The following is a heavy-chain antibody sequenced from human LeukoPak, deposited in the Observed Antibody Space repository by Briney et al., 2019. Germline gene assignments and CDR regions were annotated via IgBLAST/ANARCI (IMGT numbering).Heavy chain of an antibody. Sequence: PGGSLRLSCAASGFTFSRNGMHWVRQAPGKGLEWVACIRYDGNNKYYADSVKGRFTISRDNSKNTLYLQMNSLRAEDTAVYYCAKGSDYYDSSGYSHWGQGTLVTVSS. CDR2: IRYDGNNK. CDR1: GFTFSRNG. J-gene: IGHJ4*02. CDR3: AKGSDYYDSSGYSH. V-gene: IGHV3-30*02. D-gene: IGHD3-22*01.